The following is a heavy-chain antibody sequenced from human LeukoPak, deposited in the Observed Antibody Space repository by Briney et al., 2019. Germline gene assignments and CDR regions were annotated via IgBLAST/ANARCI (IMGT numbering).Heavy chain of an antibody. J-gene: IGHJ5*02. V-gene: IGHV1-2*02. CDR2: IHPNSGGT. D-gene: IGHD3/OR15-3a*01. Sequence: ASVKVSCKTSGYAFIDHHMHWVRQAPGQGLEWMGWIHPNSGGTNYAQRFQGRVTMTRDTSISTVYMEWSRLRSDDTAVYYCARGTFDPWGQGTLVTVSS. CDR3: ARGTFDP. CDR1: GYAFIDHH.